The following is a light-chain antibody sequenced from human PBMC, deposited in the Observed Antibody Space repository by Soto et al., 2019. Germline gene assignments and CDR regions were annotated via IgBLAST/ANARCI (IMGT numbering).Light chain of an antibody. CDR1: SSDVGGYNY. Sequence: QSVLTQPPSASGSPGQSVTISCTGTSSDVGGYNYVSWYQQHPGKAPKLVIYAVSARPSGVPDRFSGSKSGNTASLTVSGLQAEDEDDYYCSSYAGRDNVVFGGGTKLTVL. V-gene: IGLV2-8*01. J-gene: IGLJ2*01. CDR2: AVS. CDR3: SSYAGRDNVV.